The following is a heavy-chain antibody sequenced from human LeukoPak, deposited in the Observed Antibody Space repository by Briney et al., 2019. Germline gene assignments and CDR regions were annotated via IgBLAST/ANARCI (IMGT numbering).Heavy chain of an antibody. V-gene: IGHV3-23*01. Sequence: GGSLRLSCAASGFTFSTYGMNWVRQAPGKGLEWVSGISGSGGSTYYADSVKGRFTISRDNSKNTLYLQMNSLRAEDTAVYYCAKVISGSGSRWGQGTLVTVSS. D-gene: IGHD3-10*01. CDR2: ISGSGGST. J-gene: IGHJ4*02. CDR1: GFTFSTYG. CDR3: AKVISGSGSR.